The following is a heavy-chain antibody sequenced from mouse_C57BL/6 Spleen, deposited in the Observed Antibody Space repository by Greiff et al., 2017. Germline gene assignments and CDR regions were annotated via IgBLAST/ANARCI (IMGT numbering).Heavy chain of an antibody. CDR1: GYTFTSYW. V-gene: IGHV1-69*01. CDR3: ARGVIGYCLDY. CDR2: IDPSDSYT. D-gene: IGHD2-13*01. Sequence: QVQLQQSGAELVMPGASVKLSCKASGYTFTSYWMHWVKQRPGQGLEWIGEIDPSDSYTNYNQKFKGKSTLTVDKSSSTAYMQLSSLTSEYSAVYYCARGVIGYCLDYWGQGTTLTVSS. J-gene: IGHJ2*01.